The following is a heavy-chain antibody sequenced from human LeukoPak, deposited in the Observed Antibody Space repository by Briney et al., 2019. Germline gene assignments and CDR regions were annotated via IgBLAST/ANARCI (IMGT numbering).Heavy chain of an antibody. CDR2: INWNGGGT. CDR3: ARVRNYYDSSGPKRGAFDI. Sequence: GGSLRLSCAASGFTFDDYGMSWVRQAPGKGLEWVSGINWNGGGTGYADSVKGRFTISRDNAKNSLYLQMNSLRAEDTALYYCARVRNYYDSSGPKRGAFDIWGQGTMVTVSS. D-gene: IGHD3-22*01. CDR1: GFTFDDYG. J-gene: IGHJ3*02. V-gene: IGHV3-20*04.